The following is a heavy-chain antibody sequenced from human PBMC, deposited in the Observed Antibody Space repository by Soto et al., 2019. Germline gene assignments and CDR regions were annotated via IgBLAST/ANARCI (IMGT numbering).Heavy chain of an antibody. Sequence: EVQMLESGGGLVQPGGSRRLSCAASGFTFSTYAMSWVRQAPGKGLEWVSSISASGANTKYADSVEGRFTVSRDNSKKTVYLQMNNLRVEDTAVYYCAKETGNWGTIDPWGQGSLVTVSS. CDR3: AKETGNWGTIDP. V-gene: IGHV3-23*01. CDR1: GFTFSTYA. D-gene: IGHD7-27*01. CDR2: ISASGANT. J-gene: IGHJ5*02.